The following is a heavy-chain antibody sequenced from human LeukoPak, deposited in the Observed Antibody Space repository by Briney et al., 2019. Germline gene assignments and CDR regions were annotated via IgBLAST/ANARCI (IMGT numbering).Heavy chain of an antibody. CDR3: AADGTD. J-gene: IGHJ4*02. CDR1: GGTFNSYA. Sequence: GSSVKVSCKTSGGTFNSYAINWVRQAPGQGLEWMGGIIPSLGTTKYIQKVQGRMTITTDESTTTAYMELSSLRSEDTAVYYCAADGTDWGQGTLVTVSS. CDR2: IIPSLGTT. V-gene: IGHV1-69*05.